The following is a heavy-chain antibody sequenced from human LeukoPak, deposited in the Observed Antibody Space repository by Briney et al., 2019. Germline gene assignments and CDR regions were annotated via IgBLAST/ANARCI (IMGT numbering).Heavy chain of an antibody. J-gene: IGHJ4*02. CDR3: VSFYETY. Sequence: GGSLRLSCAASGFTFSNYAMHWVRQAPGKGLEWVAVISYDGSNKYYADSVKGRFTISKDNAKNTVYLQMNNLRAEDTAVYYCVSFYETYWGRGTLVTVSS. D-gene: IGHD2/OR15-2a*01. V-gene: IGHV3-30-3*01. CDR1: GFTFSNYA. CDR2: ISYDGSNK.